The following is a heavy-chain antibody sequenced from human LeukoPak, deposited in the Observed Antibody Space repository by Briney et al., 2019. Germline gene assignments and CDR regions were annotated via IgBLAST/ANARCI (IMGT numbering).Heavy chain of an antibody. CDR1: GGSISSSSYY. D-gene: IGHD3-10*01. CDR3: ARQEFGELFGYLDY. V-gene: IGHV4-39*01. J-gene: IGHJ4*02. CDR2: IYYSGST. Sequence: PSETLSLTCTVSGGSISSSSYYWGWIRQPPGKGLEWIGSIYYSGSTYYNPYLKRRVTISVDTSKNQFSLKLSSVPAADTAVYYCARQEFGELFGYLDYWGQATLVTVSS.